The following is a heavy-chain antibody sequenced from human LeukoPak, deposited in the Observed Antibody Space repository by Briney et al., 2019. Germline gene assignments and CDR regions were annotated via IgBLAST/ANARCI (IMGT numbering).Heavy chain of an antibody. Sequence: ASVKVSCKASGYTFTSYGISWVRQAPGQGLEWMGWISAYNGNTNYAQKLQGRVTMTTDTSTSTAYMELRSLRSDDTAVYYCARRRAYCSSTSCYVRYYYYYGTDVWGQGTTVTVSS. CDR1: GYTFTSYG. J-gene: IGHJ6*02. D-gene: IGHD2-2*01. V-gene: IGHV1-18*01. CDR2: ISAYNGNT. CDR3: ARRRAYCSSTSCYVRYYYYYGTDV.